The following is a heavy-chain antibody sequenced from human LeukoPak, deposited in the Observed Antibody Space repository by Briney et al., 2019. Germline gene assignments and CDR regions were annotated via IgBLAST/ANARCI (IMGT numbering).Heavy chain of an antibody. CDR2: IYYSGST. CDR3: ARAQTHGLPGWFDS. V-gene: IGHV4-30-4*01. D-gene: IGHD2-8*02. J-gene: IGHJ5*01. Sequence: PSQTLSLTCTVSGGSISSGDYFWSWIRQPPGKGLEWIGYIYYSGSTYYNPSLRSRLNISLDTSKSHFSLKLTSVSVADTAIYSCARAQTHGLPGWFDSWGQGILVTVS. CDR1: GGSISSGDYF.